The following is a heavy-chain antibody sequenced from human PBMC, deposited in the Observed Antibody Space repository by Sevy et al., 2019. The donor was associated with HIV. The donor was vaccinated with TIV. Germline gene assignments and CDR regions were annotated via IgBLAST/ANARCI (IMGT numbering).Heavy chain of an antibody. D-gene: IGHD3-16*01. V-gene: IGHV3-11*06. CDR1: GFTFSDYY. CDR3: ARDSIPRKRGMDYYYYGMDV. Sequence: GGSLRLSCAASGFTFSDYYMSWIRQAPGKGLEWVSYISSSSSYTNYADSVKGRFTISRDNAKNSLYLQMNSLRAEDTAVYYCARDSIPRKRGMDYYYYGMDVWGQGTTVTVSS. CDR2: ISSSSSYT. J-gene: IGHJ6*02.